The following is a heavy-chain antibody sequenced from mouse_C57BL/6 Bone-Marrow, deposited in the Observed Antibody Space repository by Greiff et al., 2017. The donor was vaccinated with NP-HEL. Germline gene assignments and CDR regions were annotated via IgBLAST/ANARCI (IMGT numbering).Heavy chain of an antibody. Sequence: EVKLVESGGGLVQPKGSLKLSCAASGFSFNTYAMNWVRQAPGKGLEWVARIRSKSNNYATYYADSLKDRFTISRDDSESMLYLQMNNLKTEDTSMYYCVRQGYDGYYLDYWGQGTTRTVSA. D-gene: IGHD2-3*01. CDR1: GFSFNTYA. V-gene: IGHV10-1*01. J-gene: IGHJ2*01. CDR2: IRSKSNNYAT. CDR3: VRQGYDGYYLDY.